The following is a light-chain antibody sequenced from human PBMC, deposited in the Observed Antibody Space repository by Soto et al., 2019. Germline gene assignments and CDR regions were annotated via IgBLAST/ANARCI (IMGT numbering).Light chain of an antibody. Sequence: QSALTQPASVSGSPGQSITISCTGTSRDVGGYNYVSWYQHHPGKAPKLLIYDVSNRPSGISNRFSGSKSDNTASLTISGLQPEDEADYYCSSYTTSNTRQIVFGTGTKVTVL. CDR3: SSYTTSNTRQIV. V-gene: IGLV2-14*03. CDR2: DVS. CDR1: SRDVGGYNY. J-gene: IGLJ1*01.